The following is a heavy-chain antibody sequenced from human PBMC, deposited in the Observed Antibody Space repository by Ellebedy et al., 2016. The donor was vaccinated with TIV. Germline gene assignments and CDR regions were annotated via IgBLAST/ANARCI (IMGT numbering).Heavy chain of an antibody. Sequence: GESLKISXAASGFTFSRYDLQWVRQATGKGLEWVSSIGTAGDAYYRGSVKGRFTISRDNAKNSLYLQMNSLRAGDTGVYYCARAGPNYDYYGMDVWGQGTTVTVSS. CDR1: GFTFSRYD. CDR3: ARAGPNYDYYGMDV. V-gene: IGHV3-13*01. CDR2: IGTAGDA. J-gene: IGHJ6*02.